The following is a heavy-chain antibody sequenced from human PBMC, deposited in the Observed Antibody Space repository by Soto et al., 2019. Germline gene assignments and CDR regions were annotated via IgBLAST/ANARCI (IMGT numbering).Heavy chain of an antibody. CDR3: ARGGASSSWTGMDV. Sequence: QVQLVQSGAEVKKPGASVKVSCKASGYTFISYGISWVRQAPGQGLEWMGWIRPYDGNANYAQKLQGRVTMTTDTSTSTAYMELRSLRSDDTAKHYCARGGASSSWTGMDVWGQGTTVTVSS. V-gene: IGHV1-18*01. D-gene: IGHD6-13*01. CDR2: IRPYDGNA. CDR1: GYTFISYG. J-gene: IGHJ6*02.